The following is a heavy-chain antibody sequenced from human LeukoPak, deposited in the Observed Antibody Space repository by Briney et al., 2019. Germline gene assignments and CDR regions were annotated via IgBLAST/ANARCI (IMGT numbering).Heavy chain of an antibody. CDR1: GYTFTSYG. V-gene: IGHV1-18*01. J-gene: IGHJ4*02. D-gene: IGHD1/OR15-1a*01. CDR2: ISAYNGNT. CDR3: ARDSVITGTGTGYFDY. Sequence: GASAKVSCKASGYTFTSYGISWVRQAPGQGLEWMGWISAYNGNTNYAQKLQGRVTMTTDTSTSTAYMELRSLRSDDTAVYYCARDSVITGTGTGYFDYWGQGTLVTVSS.